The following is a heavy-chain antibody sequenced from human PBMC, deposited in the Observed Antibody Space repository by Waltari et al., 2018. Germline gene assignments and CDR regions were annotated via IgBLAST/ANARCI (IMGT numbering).Heavy chain of an antibody. CDR2: ISSSGSTR. J-gene: IGHJ4*02. CDR1: GFTFSDYY. D-gene: IGHD3-16*01. Sequence: QVQLVESGGGLVKPGGSLRLSCAASGFTFSDYYMSWIRQAPGKGLEWVSYISSSGSTRYYEDTVKGRFTISRDKAKNALYLKRNSLRAEDTAVYYCARLPRFWGSYVDYWGQGTLVTVSS. V-gene: IGHV3-11*04. CDR3: ARLPRFWGSYVDY.